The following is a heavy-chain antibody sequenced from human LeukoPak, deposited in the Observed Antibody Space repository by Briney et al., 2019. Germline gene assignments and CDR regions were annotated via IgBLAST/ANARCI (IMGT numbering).Heavy chain of an antibody. CDR2: IYHSGST. Sequence: PSETLSLTCTGSGGSISNYYWGWIRQPPGKGLEWIGYIYHSGSTNYNPSLKSRVTISVDTPKNHFSLRLSSVTAADTAVYYCAMAYSSSWYYFDYWGQGTLVTVSS. J-gene: IGHJ4*02. V-gene: IGHV4-59*01. CDR3: AMAYSSSWYYFDY. D-gene: IGHD6-13*01. CDR1: GGSISNYY.